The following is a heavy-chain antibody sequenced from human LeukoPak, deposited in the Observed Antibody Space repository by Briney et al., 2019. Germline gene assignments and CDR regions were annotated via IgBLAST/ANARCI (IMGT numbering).Heavy chain of an antibody. V-gene: IGHV3-66*01. CDR2: MYSDANT. CDR1: GFAVSTKY. CDR3: ATSGGVYSRDAFDV. Sequence: GGSLRLSCAASGFAVSTKYMTWVRQAPGKGLKCVSLMYSDANTYYADSVKGRFTISRDNSRNTLYLQMNSLRAEDTAVYYCATSGGVYSRDAFDVWGQGAMVTVSS. J-gene: IGHJ3*01. D-gene: IGHD5/OR15-5a*01.